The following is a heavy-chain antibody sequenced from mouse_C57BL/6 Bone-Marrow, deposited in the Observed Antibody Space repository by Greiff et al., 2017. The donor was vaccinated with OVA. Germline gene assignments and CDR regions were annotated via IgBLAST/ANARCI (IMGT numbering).Heavy chain of an antibody. V-gene: IGHV1-55*01. Sequence: VQLQQPGAELVKPGASVKMSCKASGYTFTSYWITWVKQRPGQGLEWIGDIYPGSGSTNYNEKFKSKATLTVDTSSSTAYMQLSSLTSEDSAVYFCARSTSKIYDYEGYFDYWGQGTTLTVSS. D-gene: IGHD2-4*01. CDR2: IYPGSGST. CDR3: ARSTSKIYDYEGYFDY. J-gene: IGHJ2*01. CDR1: GYTFTSYW.